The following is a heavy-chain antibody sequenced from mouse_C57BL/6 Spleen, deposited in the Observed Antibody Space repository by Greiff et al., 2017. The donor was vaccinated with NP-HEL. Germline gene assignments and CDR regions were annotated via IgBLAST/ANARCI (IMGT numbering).Heavy chain of an antibody. D-gene: IGHD1-1*01. Sequence: VESGGGLVQPKGSLKLSCAASGFTFNTYAMHWVRQAPGKGLEWVARIRSKSSNYATYYADSVKDRFTISRDDSQSMLYLQMNNLKTEDTAMYYCSYGSSYPYAMDYWGQGTSVTVSS. CDR1: GFTFNTYA. V-gene: IGHV10-3*01. CDR2: IRSKSSNYAT. J-gene: IGHJ4*01. CDR3: SYGSSYPYAMDY.